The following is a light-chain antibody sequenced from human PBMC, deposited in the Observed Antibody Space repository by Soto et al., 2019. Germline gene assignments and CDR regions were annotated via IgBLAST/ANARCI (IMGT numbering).Light chain of an antibody. CDR3: SAYTARSPLV. V-gene: IGLV2-14*01. J-gene: IGLJ3*02. CDR1: MRDVGAYNL. Sequence: QSALTQPASVSGSAGQSITISCSGTMRDVGAYNLVSWYQQHPGTAPKLIIYEGRNRPSGISSRFAGSRSGNTASLTISGLQPEEEGDYYCSAYTARSPLVFGGGTKLTVL. CDR2: EGR.